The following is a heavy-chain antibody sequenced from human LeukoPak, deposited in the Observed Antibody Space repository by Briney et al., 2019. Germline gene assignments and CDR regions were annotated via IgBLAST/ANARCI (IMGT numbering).Heavy chain of an antibody. Sequence: SETLSLTCAVYGGSFSGYYWSWIRQPPGKGLEWIGEINHSGSTNYNPSLKSRVTISVDTTKNQFSLKLSSVTAADTAVYYCASARRLGAFSSSWYYCWGQGTLVTVST. J-gene: IGHJ4*02. CDR1: GGSFSGYY. V-gene: IGHV4-34*01. CDR2: INHSGST. CDR3: ASARRLGAFSSSWYYC. D-gene: IGHD6-13*01.